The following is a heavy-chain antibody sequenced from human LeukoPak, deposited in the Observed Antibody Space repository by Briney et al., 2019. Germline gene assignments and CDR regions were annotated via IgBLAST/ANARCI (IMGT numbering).Heavy chain of an antibody. D-gene: IGHD3-16*01. CDR3: ARVGYDYVWGSPNWFDP. J-gene: IGHJ5*02. CDR2: IHYSGST. Sequence: SETLSLTCTVSSGSISSYNGSWIRQPPGKGLEWIGYIHYSGSTNYNPSLKSRVSISVETSKNQFSLKLSSVTAADTAVYYCARVGYDYVWGSPNWFDPWGQGTLVTVSS. CDR1: SGSISSYN. V-gene: IGHV4-59*01.